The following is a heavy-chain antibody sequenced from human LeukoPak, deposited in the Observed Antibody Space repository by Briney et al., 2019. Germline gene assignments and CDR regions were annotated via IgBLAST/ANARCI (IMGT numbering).Heavy chain of an antibody. J-gene: IGHJ3*02. D-gene: IGHD3-10*01. V-gene: IGHV3-7*01. Sequence: GGSLRLSCAASSFTFSSYWMTWVRQAPGKGLEWVANIKEDGSKTFYVDSVKGRFTISRDNAKNSLYLQMNSLRAEDTAVYYCARDPYYYDSGSFAAFDIWGQGTMVTVSS. CDR3: ARDPYYYDSGSFAAFDI. CDR1: SFTFSSYW. CDR2: IKEDGSKT.